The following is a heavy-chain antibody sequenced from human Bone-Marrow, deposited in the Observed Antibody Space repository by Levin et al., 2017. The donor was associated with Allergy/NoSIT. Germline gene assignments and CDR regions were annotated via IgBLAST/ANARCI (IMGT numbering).Heavy chain of an antibody. V-gene: IGHV1-8*01. CDR3: ARGDCYSGSCYGPDWLDP. CDR1: GYTFTSYN. Sequence: ASVKVSCKTSGYTFTSYNVYWVRQAPGQGLEWMGYINPNSGNTGYAQKFQGRVSMTRNSSISTAYMELSGLKFEDTAIYYCARGDCYSGSCYGPDWLDPWGQGTQVTVSP. D-gene: IGHD2/OR15-2a*01. CDR2: INPNSGNT. J-gene: IGHJ5*02.